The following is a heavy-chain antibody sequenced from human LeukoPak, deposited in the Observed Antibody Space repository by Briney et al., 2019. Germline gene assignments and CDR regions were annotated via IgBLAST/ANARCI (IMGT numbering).Heavy chain of an antibody. CDR1: GYTFTSYY. V-gene: IGHV1-46*01. D-gene: IGHD3-22*01. CDR2: INPSGGST. CDR3: ARGWRPYYDSSGYLHAFDI. Sequence: ASVKVSCKASGYTFTSYYMHWVRQAPGQGLEWMGIINPSGGSTSYAQKFQGRVTMTRDPSTSTVYMELSSLRSEDTAVYYCARGWRPYYDSSGYLHAFDIWGQGTMVTASS. J-gene: IGHJ3*02.